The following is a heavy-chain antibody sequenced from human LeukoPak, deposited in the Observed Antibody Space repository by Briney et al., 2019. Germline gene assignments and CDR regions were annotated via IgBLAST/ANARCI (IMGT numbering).Heavy chain of an antibody. Sequence: PGGSLRLSCAASGFTFSSYAMSWVRQAPGKGLEWVSAISGSGGSTYCADSVKGRFTISRDNSKNTLYLQMNSLRAEDTAVYYCAKSRITMIVVEYYFDYWGQGTLVTVSS. V-gene: IGHV3-23*01. J-gene: IGHJ4*02. CDR3: AKSRITMIVVEYYFDY. CDR2: ISGSGGST. CDR1: GFTFSSYA. D-gene: IGHD3-22*01.